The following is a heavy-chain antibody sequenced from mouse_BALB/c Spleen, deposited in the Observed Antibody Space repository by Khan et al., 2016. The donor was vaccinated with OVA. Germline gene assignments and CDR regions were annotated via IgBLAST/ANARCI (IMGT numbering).Heavy chain of an antibody. CDR1: GFSLTNYS. D-gene: IGHD2-4*01. J-gene: IGHJ3*01. CDR3: ARRGYDYGRGALFAY. V-gene: IGHV2-2*02. Sequence: VQLKESGPGLVQPSQSLSITCTVSGFSLTNYSVPWVRQSPGKGLEWLGVIWSAGSTDYNAAFISRLTIRKDNSRSQVFFKMNSLQPNDTAIYYCARRGYDYGRGALFAYWGQGTLVTVSA. CDR2: IWSAGST.